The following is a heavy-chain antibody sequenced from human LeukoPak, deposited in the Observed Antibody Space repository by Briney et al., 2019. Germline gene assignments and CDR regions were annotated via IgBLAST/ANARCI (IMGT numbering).Heavy chain of an antibody. V-gene: IGHV1-8*03. D-gene: IGHD6-19*01. CDR3: ARGHYSSNHAFDI. CDR1: GYTFTSFA. Sequence: ASVKVSCKASGYTFTSFAINWVRQATGQGLEWMGWMNPNSGNTGYAQKFQGRVTITRNTSISTAYMELSSLRSEDTAVYYCARGHYSSNHAFDIWGQGTMVTVSS. J-gene: IGHJ3*02. CDR2: MNPNSGNT.